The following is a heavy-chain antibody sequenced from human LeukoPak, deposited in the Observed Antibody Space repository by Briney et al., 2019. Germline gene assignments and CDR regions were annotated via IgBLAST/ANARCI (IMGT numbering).Heavy chain of an antibody. CDR1: GGSISSYY. V-gene: IGHV4-59*01. CDR3: ARVSSRAWYAFDI. J-gene: IGHJ3*02. CDR2: IYYSGST. Sequence: SETLSLTCTVSGGSISSYYWSWIRQPPGKGLEWIGYIYYSGSTNYNPSLKSRVTISVDTSKNQFSLKLSSVTAADTAVYYCARVSSRAWYAFDIWGQRTMVTVSS. D-gene: IGHD6-13*01.